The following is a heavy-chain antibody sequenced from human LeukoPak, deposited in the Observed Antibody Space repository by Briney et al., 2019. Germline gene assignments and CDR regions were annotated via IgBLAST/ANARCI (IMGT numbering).Heavy chain of an antibody. D-gene: IGHD2-8*01. CDR2: ISSSSSYI. J-gene: IGHJ4*02. CDR1: GFSLSTYW. Sequence: PGGSLRLSCAASGFSLSTYWMSWVRQAPGKGLEWVSSISSSSSYIYYADSVKGRFTISRDNAKNSLYLQMNSLRAEDTAVYYCAREWSRFTPPDYWGQGTLVTVSS. CDR3: AREWSRFTPPDY. V-gene: IGHV3-21*01.